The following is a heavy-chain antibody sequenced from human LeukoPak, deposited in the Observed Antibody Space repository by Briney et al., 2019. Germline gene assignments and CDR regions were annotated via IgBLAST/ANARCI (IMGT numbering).Heavy chain of an antibody. J-gene: IGHJ6*02. V-gene: IGHV3-23*01. D-gene: IGHD5-18*01. CDR1: GFTFSTLG. CDR2: ISGSGGST. Sequence: GGSLRLSCAASGFTFSTLGMTWVRQAPGKGLEWVSAISGSGGSTYYADSVKGRFTISRDNSKNTLYLQMNSLRAEDTAVYYCAKELQLWVFRGVDVWGQGTTVTASS. CDR3: AKELQLWVFRGVDV.